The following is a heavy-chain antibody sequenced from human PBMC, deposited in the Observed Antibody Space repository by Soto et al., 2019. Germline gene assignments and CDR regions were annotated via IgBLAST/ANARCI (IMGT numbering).Heavy chain of an antibody. J-gene: IGHJ4*02. CDR2: MYHSGGA. V-gene: IGHV4-4*02. D-gene: IGHD6-6*01. CDR3: ARRDYSTSSLGPFDY. CDR1: DGSISSYDW. Sequence: SETLSLTCVVSDGSISSYDWWTWVRQPPGKGLEWIGKMYHSGGADYSPSLKSRVTISADSSKNHFSLRLTGVTAADTAFYFCARRDYSTSSLGPFDYWGQGILVTVSS.